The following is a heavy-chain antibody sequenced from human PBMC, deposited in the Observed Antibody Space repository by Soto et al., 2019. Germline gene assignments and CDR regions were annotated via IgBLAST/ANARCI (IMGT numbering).Heavy chain of an antibody. CDR1: GGSISSSSYY. V-gene: IGHV4-39*01. CDR3: ARLYPPLRGSSWLDE. J-gene: IGHJ4*02. Sequence: PSETLSLTCTVSGGSISSSSYYWGWIRQPPGKGLEWIGSIYYSGSTYYNPSLKSRVTISVDTSKNQFSLKLSSVTAADTAVYYCARLYPPLRGSSWLDEWGQGTLVTVS. CDR2: IYYSGST. D-gene: IGHD6-13*01.